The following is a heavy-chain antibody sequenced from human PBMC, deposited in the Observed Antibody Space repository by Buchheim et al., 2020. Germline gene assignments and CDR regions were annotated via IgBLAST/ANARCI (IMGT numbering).Heavy chain of an antibody. CDR1: GFTFSSYG. D-gene: IGHD1-26*01. CDR2: ISYDGSNK. Sequence: QVQLVESGGGVVQPGRSLRLSCAASGFTFSSYGMHWVRQAPGKGLEWVAVISYDGSNKYYADSVKGRFTISRDNSKNTLYLQMNSLRAEDTAVYYCARDPFSAHPDYFDYWGRGIL. J-gene: IGHJ4*02. CDR3: ARDPFSAHPDYFDY. V-gene: IGHV3-30*03.